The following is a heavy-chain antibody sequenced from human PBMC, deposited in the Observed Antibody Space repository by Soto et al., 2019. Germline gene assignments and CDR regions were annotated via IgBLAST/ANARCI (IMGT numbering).Heavy chain of an antibody. Sequence: SVTMSLPCTVADGSIGSFYWRCIRQPPGKGLEWIGYIYYSGSTNYNPSLKSRVTISVDTSKNQFSLKLSSMTAADTAVYYCARASGDYGDYEGWFDPWGQGTLVTVSS. CDR2: IYYSGST. V-gene: IGHV4-59*01. CDR1: DGSIGSFY. J-gene: IGHJ5*02. D-gene: IGHD4-17*01. CDR3: ARASGDYGDYEGWFDP.